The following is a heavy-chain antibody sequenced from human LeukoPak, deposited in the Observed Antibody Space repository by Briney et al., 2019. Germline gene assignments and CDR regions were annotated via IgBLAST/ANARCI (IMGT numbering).Heavy chain of an antibody. Sequence: GASVKVSCKASGYTFTGYYMHWVRQAPGQGLEWMGWINPNSGGTNYAQKFQGRVTMTRDTSISTAYMELSSLRSDDTAVYYCASYCSSTSCPTHYDAFDIWGQGTMVTVSS. CDR3: ASYCSSTSCPTHYDAFDI. CDR1: GYTFTGYY. J-gene: IGHJ3*02. D-gene: IGHD2-2*01. V-gene: IGHV1-2*02. CDR2: INPNSGGT.